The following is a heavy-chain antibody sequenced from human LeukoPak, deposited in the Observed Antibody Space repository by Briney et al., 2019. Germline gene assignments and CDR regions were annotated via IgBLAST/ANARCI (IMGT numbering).Heavy chain of an antibody. V-gene: IGHV3-21*01. D-gene: IGHD4-4*01. CDR1: GFTFSRYS. CDR3: ARDTDYYFDY. J-gene: IGHJ4*02. Sequence: GGSLRLSCAASGFTFSRYSMNWVRQAPGKGLEWVSSISSRSSYMSYADSAKGRFTISRDNAKNSLFLQMNSLRAEDMAVYYCARDTDYYFDYWGQGTLVTVSS. CDR2: ISSRSSYM.